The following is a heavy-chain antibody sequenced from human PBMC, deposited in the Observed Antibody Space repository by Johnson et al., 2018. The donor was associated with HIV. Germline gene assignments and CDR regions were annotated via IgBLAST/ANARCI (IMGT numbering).Heavy chain of an antibody. CDR2: ISGSGGTT. D-gene: IGHD6-19*01. J-gene: IGHJ3*02. V-gene: IGHV3-23*04. CDR1: GFTFSSYA. CDR3: ARDLAGHNAFDI. Sequence: VQLVESGGGVVQPGGSLRLSCAASGFTFSSYAMSWVRQAPGKGLEWVSAISGSGGTTYYADSVKGRFTISRDNSKNTLYLQMNSLRAEDTAVYYCARDLAGHNAFDIWGQGTMVTVSS.